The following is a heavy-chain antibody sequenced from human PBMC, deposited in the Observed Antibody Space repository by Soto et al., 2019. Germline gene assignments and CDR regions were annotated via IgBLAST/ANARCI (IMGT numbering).Heavy chain of an antibody. CDR3: ARGIIWSWFDP. D-gene: IGHD2-8*02. V-gene: IGHV4-61*01. Sequence: SETLSLTCTVSGGSVSSGSYYWSWIRQPPGKGLEWIGYIYYSGSTNYNPSLKSRVTISVDTSKNQFSLKLSSVTAADTAVYYCARGIIWSWFDPWGQGTLVTVSS. J-gene: IGHJ5*02. CDR2: IYYSGST. CDR1: GGSVSSGSYY.